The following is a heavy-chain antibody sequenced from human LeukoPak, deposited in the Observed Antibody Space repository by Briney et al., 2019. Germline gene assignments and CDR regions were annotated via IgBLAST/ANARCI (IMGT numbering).Heavy chain of an antibody. Sequence: SETLSLTCAVYGGSFSVYYWSWIRQPPGKGLEWVGYLFSGGTTNYNPSLKSRVTMSVDMSKHQFSLRLTSVTAADTAVYYCARHGGNLGSFNFWGQGSLVTVSS. J-gene: IGHJ4*02. V-gene: IGHV4-59*08. CDR3: ARHGGNLGSFNF. CDR1: GGSFSVYY. CDR2: LFSGGTT. D-gene: IGHD3-16*01.